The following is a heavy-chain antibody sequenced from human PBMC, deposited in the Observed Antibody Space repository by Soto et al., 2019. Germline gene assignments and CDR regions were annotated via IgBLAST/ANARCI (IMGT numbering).Heavy chain of an antibody. Sequence: GGSLRLSCAASGFTXSSYNMNWVRQAPGKGLEWVSYISSSGSTIYYADSVKGRFTISRDNAKNSLYLQMNSLRAEDTAVYYCARVAYYYDSRGYFYWGQGTLVTVSS. CDR1: GFTXSSYN. CDR2: ISSSGSTI. V-gene: IGHV3-48*01. CDR3: ARVAYYYDSRGYFY. J-gene: IGHJ4*02. D-gene: IGHD3-22*01.